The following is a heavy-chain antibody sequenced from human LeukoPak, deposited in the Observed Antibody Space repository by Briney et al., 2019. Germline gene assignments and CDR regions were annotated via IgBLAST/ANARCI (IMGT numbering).Heavy chain of an antibody. CDR1: GASISSGGYF. CDR3: ARYSSRSFYFDY. CDR2: IYYTGNT. J-gene: IGHJ4*02. Sequence: TLSLTCTVSGASISSGGYFWSWNRQHPGKGLEWNGYIYYTGNTYYNPSLKSRATITVDTSNDQLSLKLSSVTAADTAVYYCARYSSRSFYFDYWGQGTPVTVSS. D-gene: IGHD6-19*01. V-gene: IGHV4-31*03.